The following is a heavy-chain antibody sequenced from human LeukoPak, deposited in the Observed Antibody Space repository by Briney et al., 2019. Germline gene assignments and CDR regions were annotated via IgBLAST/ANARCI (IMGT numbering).Heavy chain of an antibody. CDR2: INTNTGNP. Sequence: ASVKVSCKASGYTFTSYAMNWVRQAPGQGLEWMGWINTNTGNPTYAQGFTGRFVFSLDTSVSTAYLQISSLKAEDTAVYYCARVESGYSSSWVYWYFDLWGRGTLVTVSS. V-gene: IGHV7-4-1*02. CDR1: GYTFTSYA. D-gene: IGHD6-13*01. CDR3: ARVESGYSSSWVYWYFDL. J-gene: IGHJ2*01.